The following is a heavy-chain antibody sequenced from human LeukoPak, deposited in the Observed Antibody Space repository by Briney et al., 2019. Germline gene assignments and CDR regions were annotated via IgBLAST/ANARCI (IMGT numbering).Heavy chain of an antibody. J-gene: IGHJ3*02. Sequence: ASVKVSCRASGGTFSIYAISWVRQAPGQGLEGMGGIIPIFGTANYAQKFQGRVTITADESTSTAYMELSSVRSEDTAVYYCAREGITMVRGVMWIWGQGTMVTVSS. CDR2: IIPIFGTA. D-gene: IGHD3-10*01. CDR1: GGTFSIYA. CDR3: AREGITMVRGVMWI. V-gene: IGHV1-69*13.